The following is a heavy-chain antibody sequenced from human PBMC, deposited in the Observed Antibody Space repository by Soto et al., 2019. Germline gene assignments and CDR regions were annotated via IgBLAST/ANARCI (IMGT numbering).Heavy chain of an antibody. CDR1: GFTFSTYA. D-gene: IGHD2-8*01. J-gene: IGHJ4*02. V-gene: IGHV3-23*01. CDR2: ISGSGGST. CDR3: AKGSYCTNGICYNY. Sequence: ESLRLSCAASGFTFSTYAMSWVRQAPGKGLEWVSAISGSGGSTYYADSVKGRFTISRDNSKNTLYLQMNSLRAEDTAVYYCAKGSYCTNGICYNYWGQGTLVTVS.